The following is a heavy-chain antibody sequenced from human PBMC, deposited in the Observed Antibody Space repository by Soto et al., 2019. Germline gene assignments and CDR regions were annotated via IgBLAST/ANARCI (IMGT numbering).Heavy chain of an antibody. CDR1: GFTFSSYA. CDR2: IRGSGGRT. V-gene: IGHV3-23*01. CDR3: AKCRTHSSGWKYYFDY. J-gene: IGHJ4*02. D-gene: IGHD6-19*01. Sequence: EVQLLESGGGLVQPGGSLRLSCAASGFTFSSYAMSWVRQAPGKGLEWVSAIRGSGGRTYYEDSVKGRFTIFRDNSTITLYLQMNSLRAEDTAVYYCAKCRTHSSGWKYYFDYWGQGTLVTVSS.